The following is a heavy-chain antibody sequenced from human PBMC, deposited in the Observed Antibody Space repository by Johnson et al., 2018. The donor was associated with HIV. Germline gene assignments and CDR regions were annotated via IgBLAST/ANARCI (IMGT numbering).Heavy chain of an antibody. Sequence: QVQLVESGGGVVQPGRSLRLSCAASGFTFSSYAMHWVRQAPGKGLEWVAVISFDGSDKYYADSVKCRFTISRDNSKNTLYLQMNSLRPEDTAVYYCAKERRAPRAFDIWGQGTMLTVSS. CDR3: AKERRAPRAFDI. J-gene: IGHJ3*02. CDR2: ISFDGSDK. CDR1: GFTFSSYA. V-gene: IGHV3-30*18.